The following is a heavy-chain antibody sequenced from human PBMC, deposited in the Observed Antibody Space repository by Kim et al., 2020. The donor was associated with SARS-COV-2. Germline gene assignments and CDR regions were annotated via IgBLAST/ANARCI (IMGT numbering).Heavy chain of an antibody. CDR2: INPNSGGT. V-gene: IGHV1-2*06. CDR3: ARDFAYYYDSSGYYDRSVNWFDP. D-gene: IGHD3-22*01. Sequence: ASVKVSCKASGYTFTGYYMHWVRQAPGQGLEWMGRINPNSGGTNYAQKFQGRVTMTRDTSISTAYMELSRLRSDDTAVYYCARDFAYYYDSSGYYDRSVNWFDPWGQGTLVTVSS. J-gene: IGHJ5*02. CDR1: GYTFTGYY.